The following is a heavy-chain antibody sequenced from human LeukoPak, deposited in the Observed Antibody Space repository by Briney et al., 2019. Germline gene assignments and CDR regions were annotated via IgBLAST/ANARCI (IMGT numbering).Heavy chain of an antibody. D-gene: IGHD5-18*01. CDR2: ISDSGDNT. J-gene: IGHJ4*02. V-gene: IGHV3-23*01. CDR3: AKDISGIQLWDFDY. Sequence: PGGSLRLSCAASGFTFSNDAMSWVRQAPGKGLEWVSSISDSGDNTYYADSVKGRFTISRDNSKNTLYLQMNSLRAEDTALYYCAKDISGIQLWDFDYWGQGTLVSVSS. CDR1: GFTFSNDA.